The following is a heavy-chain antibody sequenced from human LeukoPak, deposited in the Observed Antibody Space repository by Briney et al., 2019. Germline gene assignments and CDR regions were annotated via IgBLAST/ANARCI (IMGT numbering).Heavy chain of an antibody. V-gene: IGHV1-2*02. D-gene: IGHD3-9*01. Sequence: ASVRVSCKASGYTFTGYYMRWGRQAPGQGVGWMGWINPNSGGTNYPQNFQGRVTMTRDTSISTAYMELRRLRSDDTAVYYCARGGFLRYFDWLSSNAFDIWGQGTMVTVSS. CDR2: INPNSGGT. J-gene: IGHJ3*02. CDR1: GYTFTGYY. CDR3: ARGGFLRYFDWLSSNAFDI.